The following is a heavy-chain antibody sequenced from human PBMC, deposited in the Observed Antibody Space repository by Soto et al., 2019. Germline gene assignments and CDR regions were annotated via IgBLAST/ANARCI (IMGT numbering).Heavy chain of an antibody. Sequence: QVQLVESGGGVVQPGRSLRLSCAASGFTFSSYGMHWVRQAPGKGLEWVAGISYDGSNKYYADSVKGRFTISRDNSKNPLYLQMNSLSAEETAVYYCAKDSTVVVTAIGSWYFDLWGRGTLVTVSS. CDR2: ISYDGSNK. D-gene: IGHD2-21*02. CDR3: AKDSTVVVTAIGSWYFDL. CDR1: GFTFSSYG. V-gene: IGHV3-30*18. J-gene: IGHJ2*01.